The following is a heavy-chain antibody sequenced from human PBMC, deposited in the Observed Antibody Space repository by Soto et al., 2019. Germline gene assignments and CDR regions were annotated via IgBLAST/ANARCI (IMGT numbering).Heavy chain of an antibody. CDR1: GFTFTSSA. CDR3: ATSTGTTMVRGDIRHYYFGMDA. Sequence: SVKVSCKASGFTFTSSAMQWVRQARGQRIEWIGWIVVFSGSTNYAQKFPERVTITRDMSTSTAYMELSSLRSEDTAVYCCATSTGTTMVRGDIRHYYFGMDALGQGTTVTVP. V-gene: IGHV1-58*02. CDR2: IVVFSGST. J-gene: IGHJ6*02. D-gene: IGHD3-10*01.